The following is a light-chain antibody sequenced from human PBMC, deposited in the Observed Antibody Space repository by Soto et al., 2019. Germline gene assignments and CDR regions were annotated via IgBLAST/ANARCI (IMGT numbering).Light chain of an antibody. J-gene: IGLJ1*01. CDR1: SSDIGGHDD. CDR3: CSYTSDLTPYV. CDR2: GVT. V-gene: IGLV2-14*03. Sequence: QSALTQPASVSGSPGQSITISCTGTSSDIGGHDDVSWYQQHPAKVPKLLIYGVTDRPSGGSNRFSGSKSGNVASLTIAGLQAEDEADYYCCSYTSDLTPYVFGTGTKVTVL.